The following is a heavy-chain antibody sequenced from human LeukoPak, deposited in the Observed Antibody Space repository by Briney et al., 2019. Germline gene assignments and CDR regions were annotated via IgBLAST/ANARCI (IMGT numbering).Heavy chain of an antibody. Sequence: GGSLRLSCAASGFTYNSYDISWVRQAPGKGLEWVSIINNNGDHINYADSVKGRFTISRDNSKNTLYLQMNSLRAEDTAIYCCAKDPPLGLGRHYFDGWGQRTLVTASS. CDR1: GFTYNSYD. CDR2: INNNGDHI. V-gene: IGHV3-23*01. CDR3: AKDPPLGLGRHYFDG. D-gene: IGHD3/OR15-3a*01. J-gene: IGHJ4*02.